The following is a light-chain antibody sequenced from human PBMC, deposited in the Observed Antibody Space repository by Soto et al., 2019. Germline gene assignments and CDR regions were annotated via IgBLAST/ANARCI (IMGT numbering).Light chain of an antibody. J-gene: IGKJ4*01. CDR3: QQYNNWPLT. V-gene: IGKV3-15*01. CDR2: GAS. CDR1: HSVAAN. Sequence: EIVMTQSPATLSVSPGERATLSCRASHSVAANLAWYHQKPGQAPRLLMYGASTRAPGIPARYSGSGSETEFTLTISSLESEDFAVYYCQQYNNWPLTCDGGTNVEIK.